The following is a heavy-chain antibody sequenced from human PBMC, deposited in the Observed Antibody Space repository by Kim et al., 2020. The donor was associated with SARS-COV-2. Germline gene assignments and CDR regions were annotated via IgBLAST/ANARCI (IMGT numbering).Heavy chain of an antibody. CDR3: VRDKKIMADRDSFDV. CDR2: ILYDGSEK. Sequence: GGSLRLSCAASGFTFSDYGLHWVRQAPGKGLEWVAIILYDGSEKFYADTVQGRFTLSRDNSNNMLYLQMNSLRSEDTAIYYCVRDKKIMADRDSFDVWGQGTMLTVSA. CDR1: GFTFSDYG. V-gene: IGHV3-30*04. J-gene: IGHJ3*01. D-gene: IGHD3-16*01.